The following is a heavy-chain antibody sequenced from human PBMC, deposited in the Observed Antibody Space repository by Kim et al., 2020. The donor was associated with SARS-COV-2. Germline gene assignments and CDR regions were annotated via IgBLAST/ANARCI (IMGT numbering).Heavy chain of an antibody. J-gene: IGHJ5*02. V-gene: IGHV3-23*01. CDR3: TKEYYDFWSGSDP. Sequence: YAAASVNGRFTISRDNSKNTLYLQMNSLRVEDTAIYYWTKEYYDFWSGSDPWGRGTLVTVSS. D-gene: IGHD3-3*01.